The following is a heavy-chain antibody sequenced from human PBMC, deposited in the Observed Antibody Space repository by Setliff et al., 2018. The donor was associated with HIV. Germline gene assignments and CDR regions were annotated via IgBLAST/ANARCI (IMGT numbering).Heavy chain of an antibody. CDR3: VRQSVAVTYGMDV. Sequence: GGSLRLSCAASGFTFSSYAMHWVRQAPGKGLEWVAVISYDGSNKYYADSVKGRFTISRDNAENSLYLQMNSLRAEDTAVYYCVRQSVAVTYGMDVWGQGTLVTVSS. CDR1: GFTFSSYA. V-gene: IGHV3-30*04. CDR2: ISYDGSNK. J-gene: IGHJ6*02. D-gene: IGHD4-4*01.